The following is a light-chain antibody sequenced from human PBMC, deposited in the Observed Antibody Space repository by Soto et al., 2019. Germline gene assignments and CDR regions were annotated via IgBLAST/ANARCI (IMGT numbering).Light chain of an antibody. CDR1: QSVGNQ. CDR2: DTS. CDR3: QQRSNWPIT. V-gene: IGKV3-11*01. J-gene: IGKJ5*01. Sequence: DMVLTQSPATLALSPGERATLSCRAGQSVGNQLAWYQQKPGQAPRLLIYDTSNRATGIPARFSGSGSGTDFTLTISSLEPEDFAVYYCQQRSNWPITFGQGTRLETK.